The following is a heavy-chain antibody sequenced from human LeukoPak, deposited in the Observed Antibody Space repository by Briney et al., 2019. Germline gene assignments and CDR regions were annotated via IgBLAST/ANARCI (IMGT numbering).Heavy chain of an antibody. Sequence: GRSLRLSCAASGFTFSSYAMHWVRQAPGKGLEWVAVISYDGSNKYYADSVKGRFTISRDNSKSTLYLQMNSLRAEDTAVYYCATIYGSGSPSWGQGTLVTVSS. CDR3: ATIYGSGSPS. J-gene: IGHJ4*02. CDR2: ISYDGSNK. CDR1: GFTFSSYA. D-gene: IGHD3-10*01. V-gene: IGHV3-30-3*01.